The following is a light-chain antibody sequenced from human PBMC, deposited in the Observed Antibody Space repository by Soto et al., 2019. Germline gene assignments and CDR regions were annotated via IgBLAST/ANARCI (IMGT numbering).Light chain of an antibody. Sequence: QSVLTQPPSASGSPGQSVTISCTGTSSDVGAYKYVSWYQQYPGKRPNLMIYDVSRRTSGVTDRFSGSTPGKTASLTGSELQPEDEADYHCTSYAGSNIWVFGGGTKLTVL. CDR2: DVS. CDR1: SSDVGAYKY. J-gene: IGLJ3*02. CDR3: TSYAGSNIWV. V-gene: IGLV2-8*01.